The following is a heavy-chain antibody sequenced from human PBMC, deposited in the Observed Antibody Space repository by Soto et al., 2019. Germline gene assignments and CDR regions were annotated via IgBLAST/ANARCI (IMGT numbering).Heavy chain of an antibody. J-gene: IGHJ4*02. CDR1: GGTFNTYA. Sequence: QVQLVQSGAEMKKPGSSVKVSCQSSGGTFNTYAMNWVRQAPGQGPEWMGDISPMFGAANYAPKFQGRVTITADASTGTSYMQLSSLTSEEPALYFCAREVQVHTPAFVYWGQGTLVTVSS. D-gene: IGHD3-10*01. CDR2: ISPMFGAA. V-gene: IGHV1-69*19. CDR3: AREVQVHTPAFVY.